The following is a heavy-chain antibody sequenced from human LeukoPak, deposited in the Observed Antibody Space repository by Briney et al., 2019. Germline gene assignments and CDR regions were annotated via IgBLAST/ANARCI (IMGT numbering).Heavy chain of an antibody. CDR3: ARPQSGLGWFDP. Sequence: PSETLSLTCTVSGGSINAYYWSWIRQPAGKGPEWIGRIYSTGITTYNPSLKGRVTMSVDTSKNQFSLKLSSVTAADTAVYYCARPQSGLGWFDPWGQGILVTVSS. J-gene: IGHJ5*02. CDR2: IYSTGIT. CDR1: GGSINAYY. V-gene: IGHV4-4*07.